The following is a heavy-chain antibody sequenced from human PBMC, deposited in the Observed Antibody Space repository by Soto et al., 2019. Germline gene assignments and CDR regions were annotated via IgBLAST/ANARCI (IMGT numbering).Heavy chain of an antibody. CDR2: IYYSGST. D-gene: IGHD5-12*01. CDR1: GGSISSYY. V-gene: IGHV4-59*01. CDR3: ARSYDYYYYYMDV. Sequence: SETLSLTCTVSGGSISSYYWSWIRQPPGKGLEWIGYIYYSGSTNYNPSLKSRVTISVDTSKNQFSLKLSSVTAADTAVYYCARSYDYYYYYMDVWGKGTTVTVSS. J-gene: IGHJ6*03.